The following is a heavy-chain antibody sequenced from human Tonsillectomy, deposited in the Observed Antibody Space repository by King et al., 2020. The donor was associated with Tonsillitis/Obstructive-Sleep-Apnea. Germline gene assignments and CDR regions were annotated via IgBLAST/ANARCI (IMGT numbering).Heavy chain of an antibody. CDR1: GFTFSSYA. D-gene: IGHD4-17*01. V-gene: IGHV3-64D*06. CDR3: VKDDTYGDYRY. Sequence: VQLVESGGGLVQPGGSLRLSCSASGFTFSSYAMHWVRQAPGKGLEYVSAISSNGGSTYYASSVKGRFTISIDNSKNTLSLQMSSLRAEDTAVYYCVKDDTYGDYRYWGQGTLVTVSS. CDR2: ISSNGGST. J-gene: IGHJ4*02.